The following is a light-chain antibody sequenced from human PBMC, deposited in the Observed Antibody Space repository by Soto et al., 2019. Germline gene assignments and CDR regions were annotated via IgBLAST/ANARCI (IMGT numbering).Light chain of an antibody. Sequence: DIQMTQSPSTLSASVGDRIIITCRATQNISTWLAWYQQKPGKAPKRLIYEASNLESGVSPRFSGSGSGTYFTLTISRLQPDDSATYFCQQYYPDPLTFGGGAKVEL. J-gene: IGKJ4*01. CDR2: EAS. CDR1: QNISTW. CDR3: QQYYPDPLT. V-gene: IGKV1-5*03.